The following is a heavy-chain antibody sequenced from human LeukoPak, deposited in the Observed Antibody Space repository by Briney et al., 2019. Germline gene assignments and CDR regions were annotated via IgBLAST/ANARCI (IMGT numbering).Heavy chain of an antibody. CDR3: AREDSVAGALADY. D-gene: IGHD6-19*01. V-gene: IGHV3-21*01. Sequence: PGGSLRLSCAASGFTFSSYSMNWVRQAPGKGLEWVSSISSSSSYIYYADPVKGRFTISRDNAKNSLYLQMNSLRAEDTAVYYCAREDSVAGALADYWGQGTLVTVSS. CDR1: GFTFSSYS. J-gene: IGHJ4*02. CDR2: ISSSSSYI.